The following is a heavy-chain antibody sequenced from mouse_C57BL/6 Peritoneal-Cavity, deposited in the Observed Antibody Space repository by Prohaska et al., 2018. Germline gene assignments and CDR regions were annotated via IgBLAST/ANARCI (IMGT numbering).Heavy chain of an antibody. CDR1: GYTFTSSW. CDR3: APITTVGLDY. Sequence: QVQLQQPGAELVKPGASVKLSCKASGYTFTSSWMHWVKQRPGQGLEWIGMIHPNRGSTNCNEKFKSKATLTVDKSSSTAYMQLSSLTSEDSAVYYCAPITTVGLDYWGQGTTLTVSS. CDR2: IHPNRGST. J-gene: IGHJ2*01. V-gene: IGHV1-64*01. D-gene: IGHD1-1*01.